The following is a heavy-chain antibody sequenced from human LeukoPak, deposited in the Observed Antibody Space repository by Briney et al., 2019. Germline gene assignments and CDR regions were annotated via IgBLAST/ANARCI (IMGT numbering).Heavy chain of an antibody. CDR1: GFTFRNFG. Sequence: GGCLRHSCADSGFTFRNFGMQSVRQAPGKGLEWLAVISHDGSNIYYADSVKGRFTISRDNSKNTLYLQMNSLRAEDTSVYYCAKDRDGYIFDYWGQGTLVTVSS. V-gene: IGHV3-30*18. J-gene: IGHJ4*02. CDR3: AKDRDGYIFDY. CDR2: ISHDGSNI. D-gene: IGHD5-24*01.